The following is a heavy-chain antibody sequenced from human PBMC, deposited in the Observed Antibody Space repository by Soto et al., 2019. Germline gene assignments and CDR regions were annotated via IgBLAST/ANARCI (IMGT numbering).Heavy chain of an antibody. CDR1: GFTFFTYA. CDR3: AKDTPVVMFLFDS. CDR2: ITDTGVST. Sequence: GGSLRLSCTASGFTFFTYAMTWVRQAPGKGLEWVSSITDTGVSTYYADSVNGRFTISRDNSKNTLYLQMNSLRTDDSAVYYCAKDTPVVMFLFDSWGRGTLVTVSS. V-gene: IGHV3-23*01. J-gene: IGHJ4*02. D-gene: IGHD2-15*01.